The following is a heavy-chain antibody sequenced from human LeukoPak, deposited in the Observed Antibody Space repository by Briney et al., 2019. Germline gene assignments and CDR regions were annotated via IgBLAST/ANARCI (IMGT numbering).Heavy chain of an antibody. V-gene: IGHV1-3*01. Sequence: GASVKVSCKASGYTFTSYAMHWVRQAPGQRLEWMGWINAGNGNTKYSQKFQGRVTITRDTSASTAYMELSSLRSEDTAVYYCARTKYCSSTSWYLDYFDYWGQGTLVTVSS. CDR2: INAGNGNT. J-gene: IGHJ4*02. CDR3: ARTKYCSSTSWYLDYFDY. CDR1: GYTFTSYA. D-gene: IGHD2-2*01.